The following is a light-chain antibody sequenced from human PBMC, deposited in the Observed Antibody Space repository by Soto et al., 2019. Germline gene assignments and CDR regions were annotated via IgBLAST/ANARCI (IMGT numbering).Light chain of an antibody. J-gene: IGKJ5*01. CDR1: ESIATH. Sequence: DIQMTQSPSSLSASVGDRVTITCRASESIATHLNWYQQKPGKAPKLLIYAASSLQNGVPSRFRGGGSGTDFTLTINNLQPEDFAAYDCQQTYSTLSITFGQGTRLQIK. V-gene: IGKV1-39*01. CDR3: QQTYSTLSIT. CDR2: AAS.